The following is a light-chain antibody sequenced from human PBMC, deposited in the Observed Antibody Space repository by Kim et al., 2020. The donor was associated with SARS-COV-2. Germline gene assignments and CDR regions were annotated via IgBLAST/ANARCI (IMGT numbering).Light chain of an antibody. CDR2: QDE. CDR3: QVWESTTTV. J-gene: IGLJ2*01. CDR1: RLGNKY. V-gene: IGLV3-1*01. Sequence: SVSPGQTASITCSGDRLGNKYVWWYQKKSGQSPVVVMYQDERRPSGIPERFSGSNSGNTATLTISGTQAMDEADYYCQVWESTTTVFGGGTQLTVL.